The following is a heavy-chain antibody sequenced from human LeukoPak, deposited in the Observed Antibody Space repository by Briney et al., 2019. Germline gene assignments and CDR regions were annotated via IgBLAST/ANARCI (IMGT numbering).Heavy chain of an antibody. Sequence: GGSLRLSCEGSGFTFNNAWMSWVRQAPGKGLEWVGRIKREIEIEGGATDYSAPVKGRFSISREDSKNTVYLQMNSLKTEDTAVYFCTTVQGKTDDDYWGQGTLVTVSS. D-gene: IGHD2-21*02. CDR3: TTVQGKTDDDY. J-gene: IGHJ4*02. CDR2: IKREIEIEGGAT. V-gene: IGHV3-15*01. CDR1: GFTFNNAW.